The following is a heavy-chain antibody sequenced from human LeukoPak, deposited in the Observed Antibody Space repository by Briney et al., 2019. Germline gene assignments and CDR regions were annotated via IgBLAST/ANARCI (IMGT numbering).Heavy chain of an antibody. D-gene: IGHD1-1*01. CDR1: GFTFSSYA. J-gene: IGHJ4*02. Sequence: PGGSLRLSCAAPGFTFSSYAMHWVRQAPGKGLEYVSAISSNGGSTYYANSVKGRFTISRDNSKNTLYLQMGSLRAEDMAVYYCARLTGTTGFDYWGQGTLVTVSS. V-gene: IGHV3-64*01. CDR3: ARLTGTTGFDY. CDR2: ISSNGGST.